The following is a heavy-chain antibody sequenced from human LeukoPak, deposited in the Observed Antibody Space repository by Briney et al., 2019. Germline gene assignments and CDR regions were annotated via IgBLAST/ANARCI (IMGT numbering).Heavy chain of an antibody. J-gene: IGHJ4*02. CDR3: ARDIDY. Sequence: PGGSLRLSCAASGFTFSSYAMHWVRQAPGKGLEWVSVISYDGSNKYYADSVKGRVTISRDNSKNTVYLQMNSLRAEDAAVYYCARDIDYWAREPWSPSPQ. V-gene: IGHV3-30-3*01. CDR2: ISYDGSNK. CDR1: GFTFSSYA.